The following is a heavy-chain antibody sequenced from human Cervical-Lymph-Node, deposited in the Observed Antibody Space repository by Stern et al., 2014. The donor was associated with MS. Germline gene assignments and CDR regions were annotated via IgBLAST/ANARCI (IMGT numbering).Heavy chain of an antibody. V-gene: IGHV1-69*01. D-gene: IGHD5-12*01. CDR1: GGTFSDYA. CDR3: ARDSDLGNGGYGMDV. Sequence: VQLVQSGAEVKKPGSSVKASCKASGGTFSDYAISWVRQAPRHGLEWMGGIIPVFGTANYAQKFQGRVTLIADESTSTAYMELSSLRSEDTAVYYCARDSDLGNGGYGMDVWGQGTTITVSS. J-gene: IGHJ6*02. CDR2: IIPVFGTA.